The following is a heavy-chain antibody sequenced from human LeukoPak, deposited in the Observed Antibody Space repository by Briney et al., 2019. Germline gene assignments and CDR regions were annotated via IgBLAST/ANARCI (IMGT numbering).Heavy chain of an antibody. CDR3: ARADRNYYDSRPDAFDI. J-gene: IGHJ3*02. V-gene: IGHV3-23*01. CDR2: ISGSGGST. Sequence: PGGSLRLSCAASGFTFSSYAMSWVRQAPGKGLEWVSAISGSGGSTYYADSVKGRFTISRDNSKNTLYLQMNSLRAEDTAVYYCARADRNYYDSRPDAFDIWGQGTMVTVSS. CDR1: GFTFSSYA. D-gene: IGHD3-22*01.